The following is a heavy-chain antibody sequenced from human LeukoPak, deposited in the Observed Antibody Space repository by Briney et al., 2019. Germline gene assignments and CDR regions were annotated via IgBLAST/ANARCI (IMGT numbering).Heavy chain of an antibody. Sequence: GASVKVSCKASGYTFTSYGISWVRQAPGQGLEWVGWISAYNGNTNYAQKLQGRVTMTTDTSTSTAYMELRSLRSDDTAVYYCARTITVTTSGYYYGMDVWGQGTTVTVSS. V-gene: IGHV1-18*01. J-gene: IGHJ6*02. CDR3: ARTITVTTSGYYYGMDV. CDR2: ISAYNGNT. D-gene: IGHD4-17*01. CDR1: GYTFTSYG.